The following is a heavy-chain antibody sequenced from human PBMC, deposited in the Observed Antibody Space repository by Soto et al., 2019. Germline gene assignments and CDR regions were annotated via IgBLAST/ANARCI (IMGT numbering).Heavy chain of an antibody. CDR2: ISGSGGST. CDR1: GFTFSSYA. Sequence: EVQLLESGGGLVQPGGSLRLSCAASGFTFSSYAMSWVRQAPGKGLEWVSAISGSGGSTYYADSVKGRFTISRDNSKNTLYLQMNRMRAEDTAVYYCAKDLLLGLVDWLFDYWGQGTLVTVSS. V-gene: IGHV3-23*01. CDR3: AKDLLLGLVDWLFDY. D-gene: IGHD3-9*01. J-gene: IGHJ4*02.